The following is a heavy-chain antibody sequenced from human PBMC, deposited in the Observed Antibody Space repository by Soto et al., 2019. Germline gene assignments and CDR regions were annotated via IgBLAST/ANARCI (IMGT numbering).Heavy chain of an antibody. CDR2: FHSDGSTT. D-gene: IGHD3-10*01. CDR3: AVGRGTPIDY. CDR1: GFTFSSYW. J-gene: IGHJ4*02. Sequence: PGGSLRLSCAASGFTFSSYWMHWFRQAPGKGLVWVSRFHSDGSTTNYADSVKGRFTISRDNAKNTLYLQMNSLRDEETAVYYCAVGRGTPIDYWGQGTLVTVS. V-gene: IGHV3-74*01.